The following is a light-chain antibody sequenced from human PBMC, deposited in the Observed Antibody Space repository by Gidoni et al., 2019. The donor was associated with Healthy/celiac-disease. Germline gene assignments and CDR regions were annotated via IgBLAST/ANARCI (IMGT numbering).Light chain of an antibody. CDR2: GAS. J-gene: IGKJ2*01. CDR3: QQYGSSRNT. Sequence: DIVLTQSPGTLSLSPGASATLPCRASQRVSSSDLAWYQQKPGQAPRLLIYGASSRATGIPDRFSGSGSGTDFTLTISRLEPEDFAVYYCQQYGSSRNTFGQGTKLEIK. V-gene: IGKV3-20*01. CDR1: QRVSSSD.